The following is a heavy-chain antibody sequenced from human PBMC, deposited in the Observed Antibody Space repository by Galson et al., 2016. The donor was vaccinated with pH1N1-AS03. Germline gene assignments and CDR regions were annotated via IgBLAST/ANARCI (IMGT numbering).Heavy chain of an antibody. J-gene: IGHJ4*02. Sequence: SLRLSCAASGFTFSSYAMFWVRQAPGKGLEYVSAISGNGFSTYYASSVKDRFTIYRDNSKNTLFLQMGSLRPEDMAVYYCARGPVSYSNYWFPPPDYWGQGTLVTVSS. CDR2: ISGNGFST. CDR1: GFTFSSYA. V-gene: IGHV3-64*01. CDR3: ARGPVSYSNYWFPPPDY. D-gene: IGHD6-13*01.